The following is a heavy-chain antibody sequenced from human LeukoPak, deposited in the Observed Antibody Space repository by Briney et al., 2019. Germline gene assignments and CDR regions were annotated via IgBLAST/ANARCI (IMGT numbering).Heavy chain of an antibody. CDR3: AKADGYSDFDHFDY. J-gene: IGHJ4*02. Sequence: GGSLRLSSAASGFTFSSYVMSWVRQAPGKGLEWVSAVRDDGRSTYYADSVKGRFTISRDNSKNTLYLQMNSLRAEDTAGDFCAKADGYSDFDHFDYWGQGTLVTVSS. CDR2: VRDDGRST. CDR1: GFTFSSYV. V-gene: IGHV3-23*01. D-gene: IGHD5-12*01.